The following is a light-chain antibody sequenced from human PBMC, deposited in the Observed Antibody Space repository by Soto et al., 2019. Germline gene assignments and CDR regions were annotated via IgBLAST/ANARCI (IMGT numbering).Light chain of an antibody. V-gene: IGKV2-30*01. J-gene: IGKJ1*01. CDR3: MQGAHWPPT. Sequence: DVVMTQSPLSLPVTLGQPASISCRSTQSLIFIDGDTYLNWFQQRPGQSPRRLIYKVFNRDSGVPDRFRGSGSGTDFTLQISRVEAEDVGIYYCMQGAHWPPTFGQGTKVEI. CDR1: QSLIFIDGDTY. CDR2: KVF.